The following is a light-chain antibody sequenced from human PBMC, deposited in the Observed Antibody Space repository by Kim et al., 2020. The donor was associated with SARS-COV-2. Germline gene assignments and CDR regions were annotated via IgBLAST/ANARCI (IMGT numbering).Light chain of an antibody. J-gene: IGKJ1*01. Sequence: EIVLTQSPGTLSLPPGERATLSCRASQSISNYLAWYQQKPGQAPRLLIYDASNRATGIPARFSGSGSGTDFTLTISSLEPEDFAVYYCQQRSTWPPWTFGQGTKVDIK. CDR2: DAS. CDR3: QQRSTWPPWT. CDR1: QSISNY. V-gene: IGKV3-11*01.